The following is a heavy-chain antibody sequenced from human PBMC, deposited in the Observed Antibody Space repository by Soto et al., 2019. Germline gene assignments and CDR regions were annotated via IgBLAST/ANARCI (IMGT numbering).Heavy chain of an antibody. J-gene: IGHJ4*02. CDR3: VRGGVGGTRKFDV. CDR1: GFTFAAYG. CDR2: VNVRGSGGNT. Sequence: GGSLRLSCAASGFTFAAYGMGWVRQAPGKGLEWVSSVNVRGSGGNTFYADSVKGRFTISRDDSTDTLSLQMHSLTAEDTAVYYRVRGGVGGTRKFDVWGRGTLVTVSS. V-gene: IGHV3-20*04. D-gene: IGHD1-1*01.